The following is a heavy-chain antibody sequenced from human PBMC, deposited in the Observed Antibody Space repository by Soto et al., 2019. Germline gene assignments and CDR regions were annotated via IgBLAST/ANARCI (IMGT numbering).Heavy chain of an antibody. CDR1: GRSISSYY. Sequence: SETLSLTCTLSGRSISSYYWSWIRHPPGKGLERIRHIYYSGSTNYNPSLTSRVTISVDTSKNQFSLKLSSVTAADTAVYYCARGRVSTAILDYWFQGTLVTVSS. V-gene: IGHV4-59*01. CDR3: ARGRVSTAILDY. CDR2: IYYSGST. J-gene: IGHJ4*02. D-gene: IGHD2-15*01.